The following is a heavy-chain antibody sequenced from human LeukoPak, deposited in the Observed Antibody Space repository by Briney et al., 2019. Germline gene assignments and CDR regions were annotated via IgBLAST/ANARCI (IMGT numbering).Heavy chain of an antibody. Sequence: GGSLRPSCAASGFTFSSSAMSWVRQAPGKGLEWLSAISNNGGYTYYADSVQGRFTISRDNSKSTLCLQMNSLRAEDTAVYYCAKQLGYCSDGSCYFPYWGQGTLVTVSS. CDR1: GFTFSSSA. J-gene: IGHJ4*02. CDR3: AKQLGYCSDGSCYFPY. CDR2: ISNNGGYT. D-gene: IGHD2-15*01. V-gene: IGHV3-23*01.